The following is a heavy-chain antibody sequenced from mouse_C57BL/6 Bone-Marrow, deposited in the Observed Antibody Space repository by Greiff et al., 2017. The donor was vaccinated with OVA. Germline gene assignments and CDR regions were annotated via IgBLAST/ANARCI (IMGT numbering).Heavy chain of an antibody. J-gene: IGHJ3*01. CDR3: ARFELTGFAY. D-gene: IGHD4-1*01. Sequence: QVQLQQPGAELVKPGASVKLSCKASGYTFTSYWMHWVKQRPGQGLAWIGMIHPNSGSTNYNEKFKSKATLTVDKSSSTAYMQLSSLTSEDSAVYYCARFELTGFAYWGQGTLVTVSA. CDR2: IHPNSGST. V-gene: IGHV1-64*01. CDR1: GYTFTSYW.